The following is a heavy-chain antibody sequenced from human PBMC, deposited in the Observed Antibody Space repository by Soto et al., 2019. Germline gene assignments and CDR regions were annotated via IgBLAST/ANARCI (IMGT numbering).Heavy chain of an antibody. D-gene: IGHD3-22*01. V-gene: IGHV1-3*01. CDR1: GYTFTSHA. CDR3: ARDSGYLGWSDY. J-gene: IGHJ4*02. Sequence: GASVKVSCKASGYTFTSHAMHWVRQAPGQRLEWIGWINAGNGDTKYSQKFQGRVTITRDTSASTASMELSSLRSEDTAVYYWARDSGYLGWSDYWGQGTLVTVSS. CDR2: INAGNGDT.